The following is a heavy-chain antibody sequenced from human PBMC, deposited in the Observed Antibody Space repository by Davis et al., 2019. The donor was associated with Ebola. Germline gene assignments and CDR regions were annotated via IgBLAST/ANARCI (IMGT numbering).Heavy chain of an antibody. J-gene: IGHJ4*02. CDR1: GFLFSDYW. CDR3: VRGAVVNGRFDY. Sequence: GESLKISCAASGFLFSDYWMHWVRQAPGKGLVWVSRINGDGTITNYADSVKGRFTISRDNAKNTLYLQMNSLRVEDTAIYYCVRGAVVNGRFDYGAQGTLVTISS. CDR2: INGDGTIT. D-gene: IGHD4-23*01. V-gene: IGHV3-74*01.